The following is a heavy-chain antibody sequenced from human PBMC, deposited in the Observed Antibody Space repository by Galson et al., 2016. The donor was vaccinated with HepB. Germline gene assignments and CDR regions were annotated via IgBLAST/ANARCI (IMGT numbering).Heavy chain of an antibody. CDR1: GFPFSRYG. Sequence: LRLSCAASGFPFSRYGMNWVRQAPGKGLEWIGHIYYSGSTYYKPSLKSRVTISVDTSKNQFSLKLSSVTAADTAVYYCARRNNDAAFDIWGQGTMVTVSS. CDR2: IYYSGST. J-gene: IGHJ3*02. D-gene: IGHD1/OR15-1a*01. V-gene: IGHV4-59*06. CDR3: ARRNNDAAFDI.